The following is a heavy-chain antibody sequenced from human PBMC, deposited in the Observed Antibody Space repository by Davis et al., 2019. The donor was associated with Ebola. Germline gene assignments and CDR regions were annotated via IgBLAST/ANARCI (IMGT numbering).Heavy chain of an antibody. Sequence: GESLKISCAASGFTFSSYSMNWVRQAPGKGLEWVSYISSSSSTIYYADSVKGRFTISRDNAKNSLYLQMNSLRDVDTAVYYCARVTIHAFDIWGQGTMVTVSS. J-gene: IGHJ3*02. V-gene: IGHV3-48*02. CDR1: GFTFSSYS. CDR3: ARVTIHAFDI. CDR2: ISSSSSTI. D-gene: IGHD4/OR15-4a*01.